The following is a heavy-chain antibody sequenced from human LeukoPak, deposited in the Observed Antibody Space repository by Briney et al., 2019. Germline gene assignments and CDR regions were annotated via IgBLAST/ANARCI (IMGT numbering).Heavy chain of an antibody. J-gene: IGHJ4*02. V-gene: IGHV3-30*02. CDR2: IRYDGSNK. CDR3: AKDTPDSSAYYLEN. CDR1: GFTFSSYG. D-gene: IGHD3-22*01. Sequence: PGGSLRLSCAASGFTFSSYGMHWVRQAPGKGLEWVAFIRYDGSNKYYADSVKGRFTISRDNSKNTLYLQMNSLRAEDTAVYYCAKDTPDSSAYYLENWGQGTLVTVPS.